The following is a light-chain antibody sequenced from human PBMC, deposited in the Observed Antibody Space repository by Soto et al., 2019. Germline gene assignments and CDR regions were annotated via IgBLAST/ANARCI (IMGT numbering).Light chain of an antibody. J-gene: IGKJ4*01. CDR1: QSVLYSSNNKNY. CDR3: QQYYITPLT. Sequence: DIVMTQSPDSLAVSLGERATINCKSSQSVLYSSNNKNYLAWYQQKPGQPPKLLIYWASTRESGVPDRFSGSGSWTDFTLTISSLQAEDVAVYYCQQYYITPLTFGGGTKVEIK. CDR2: WAS. V-gene: IGKV4-1*01.